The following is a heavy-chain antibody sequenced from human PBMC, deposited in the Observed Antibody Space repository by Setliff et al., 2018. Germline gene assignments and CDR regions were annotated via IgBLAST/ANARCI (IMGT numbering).Heavy chain of an antibody. Sequence: ASVKVSCKSSGYTFTSYGVSWVRQAPGQGLEWMGWVNPYNGDTKNAQKFQGRVAMTTDTSTATVFMELRSLRSDDTAVYYCAKCGGDHCCPLNYYQYMDVWGKGTTVTVSS. V-gene: IGHV1-18*01. D-gene: IGHD2-21*02. J-gene: IGHJ6*03. CDR2: VNPYNGDT. CDR1: GYTFTSYG. CDR3: AKCGGDHCCPLNYYQYMDV.